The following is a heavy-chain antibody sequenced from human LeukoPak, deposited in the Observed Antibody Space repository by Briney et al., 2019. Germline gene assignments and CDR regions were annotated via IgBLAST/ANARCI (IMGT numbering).Heavy chain of an antibody. CDR2: IIPIFGIA. CDR1: GGTFSSYA. J-gene: IGHJ4*02. Sequence: SVKVSCKASGGTFSSYAISWVRQAPEPGLEWMGRIIPIFGIANYAQKFQGRVTITADKSTSTAYLELSSLRSEDTAVYYCARYYYHSSGFSQAFFDCWGQGTLVTVSS. D-gene: IGHD3-22*01. V-gene: IGHV1-69*04. CDR3: ARYYYHSSGFSQAFFDC.